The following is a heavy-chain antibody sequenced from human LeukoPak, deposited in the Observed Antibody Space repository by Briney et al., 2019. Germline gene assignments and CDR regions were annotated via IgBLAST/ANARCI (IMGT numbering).Heavy chain of an antibody. J-gene: IGHJ4*02. Sequence: SETLSLTCAVSGGSISSSNWWSWVRQPPGKGLEWIGEIYHRGSTNYNPSLKSRVTISVDKSKNQFSLKLSSVTAADTAVYYCARGGYYYDSSGSEFDYWGQGTLVTVSS. CDR1: GGSISSSNW. V-gene: IGHV4-4*02. CDR3: ARGGYYYDSSGSEFDY. D-gene: IGHD3-22*01. CDR2: IYHRGST.